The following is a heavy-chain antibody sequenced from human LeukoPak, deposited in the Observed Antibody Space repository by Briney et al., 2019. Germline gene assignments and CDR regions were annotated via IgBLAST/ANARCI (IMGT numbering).Heavy chain of an antibody. J-gene: IGHJ4*02. V-gene: IGHV3-53*01. CDR1: GFTVSSIF. Sequence: GGSLRLSCAASGFTVSSIFMSWVRQAPGKGLEWVSIIYSSGDTYYADSLKGRFTISRDNFKNTLYLQMNSLRAEDTAVYYCARGRYSGYGIKYYFDYWGQGTLVTVSS. CDR3: ARGRYSGYGIKYYFDY. CDR2: IYSSGDT. D-gene: IGHD5-12*01.